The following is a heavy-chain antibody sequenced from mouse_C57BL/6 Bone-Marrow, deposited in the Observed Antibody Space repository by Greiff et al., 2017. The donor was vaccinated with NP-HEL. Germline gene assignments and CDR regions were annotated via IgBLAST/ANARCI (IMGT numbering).Heavy chain of an antibody. Sequence: EVQVVESGGGLVKPGGSLKLSCAASGFTFSSYAMSWVRQTPEKRLEWVATISDGGSYTYYPDNVKGRFTISRDNAKNNLYLQMSHLKSEDTAMYYCASPMVTTVYYYAMDYWGQGTSVTVSS. CDR1: GFTFSSYA. D-gene: IGHD2-2*01. CDR3: ASPMVTTVYYYAMDY. CDR2: ISDGGSYT. V-gene: IGHV5-4*01. J-gene: IGHJ4*01.